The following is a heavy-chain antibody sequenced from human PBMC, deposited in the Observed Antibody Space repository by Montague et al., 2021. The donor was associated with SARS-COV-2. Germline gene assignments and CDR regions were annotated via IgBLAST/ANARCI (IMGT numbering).Heavy chain of an antibody. CDR2: VYYNGDT. D-gene: IGHD6-19*01. Sequence: SETLSLTCTGYGRSTDSHYWNWIGRSPGKRPESNGYVYYNGDTKYNPSLQSRVTISIDTSENQFSLRLNSVTAADTAVYFCARGWAFDPWGLGRLVTVSS. CDR3: ARGWAFDP. V-gene: IGHV4-59*08. J-gene: IGHJ3*01. CDR1: GRSTDSHY.